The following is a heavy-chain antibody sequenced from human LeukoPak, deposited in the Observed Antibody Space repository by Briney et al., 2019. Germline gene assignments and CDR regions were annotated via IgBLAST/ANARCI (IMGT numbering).Heavy chain of an antibody. CDR2: ISNDGDT. J-gene: IGHJ4*02. D-gene: IGHD3-10*01. CDR3: AKDRRGSFDY. V-gene: IGHV3-53*01. CDR1: GFTVSSNY. Sequence: PGGSLRLSCAASGFTVSSNYMSWVRQGPGKGLECVSVISNDGDTYYADSVKGRFTISRDNSKNTLYLQMNSLRAEDTAVYYCAKDRRGSFDYWGQGTLVTVSS.